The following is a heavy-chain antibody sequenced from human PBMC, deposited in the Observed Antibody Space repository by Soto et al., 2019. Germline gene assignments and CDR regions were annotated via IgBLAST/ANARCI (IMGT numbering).Heavy chain of an antibody. V-gene: IGHV3-23*01. CDR3: AKMSESKNDYMYYYYYYMDV. J-gene: IGHJ6*03. Sequence: GGSLRLSCAASGFTFSSYAMSWVRQAPGKGLEWVSAISGSGGSTYYADSVKGRFTISRDNSKNTLYLQMNSLRAEDTAVYYCAKMSESKNDYMYYYYYYMDVWGKGTTVTVSS. D-gene: IGHD4-17*01. CDR2: ISGSGGST. CDR1: GFTFSSYA.